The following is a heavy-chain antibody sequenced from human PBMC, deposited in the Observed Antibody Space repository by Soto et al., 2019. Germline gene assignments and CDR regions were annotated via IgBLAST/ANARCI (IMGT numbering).Heavy chain of an antibody. CDR1: GGTFSSYA. CDR2: IIPIFGTA. CDR3: AIGRKRAAPDY. J-gene: IGHJ4*01. D-gene: IGHD6-13*01. Sequence: QVQLVQSGAEVKKPGSSVKVSCKASGGTFSSYAISWVRQAPGQGLEWMGGIIPIFGTANYAQKFQGRVTITADKSTSTTSMEMSSLRSEDTAVYDCAIGRKRAAPDYWGHGTLVTVSS. V-gene: IGHV1-69*06.